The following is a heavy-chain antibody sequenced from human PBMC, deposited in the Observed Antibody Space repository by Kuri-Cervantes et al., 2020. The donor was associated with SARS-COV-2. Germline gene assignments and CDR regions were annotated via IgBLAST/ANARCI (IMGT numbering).Heavy chain of an antibody. V-gene: IGHV1-2*02. D-gene: IGHD1-7*01. CDR1: GYTFTGYY. J-gene: IGHJ5*02. CDR2: INPNSGGT. CDR3: ARGPRITGTTGCWFDP. Sequence: ASVKVSCKASGYTFTGYYMHWVRQAPGQGLEWMGWINPNSGGTNYAQKFQGRVPMTRDTSISTAYMELSRLRSDDTAVYYCARGPRITGTTGCWFDPWGQGTLVTVSS.